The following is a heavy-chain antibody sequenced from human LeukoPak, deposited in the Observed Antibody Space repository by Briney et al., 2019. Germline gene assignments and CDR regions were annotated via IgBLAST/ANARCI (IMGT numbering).Heavy chain of an antibody. CDR3: AIFDRYYGMDV. Sequence: PSETLSLTCAVYGGSFSGYYWNWIRQPPGKGLEWIGEINHSGSTNYNPSLKSRVTISVDTSKNQFSLKLSSVTAADTAVYYCAIFDRYYGMDVWGQGTTVTVSS. CDR1: GGSFSGYY. CDR2: INHSGST. V-gene: IGHV4-34*01. J-gene: IGHJ6*02. D-gene: IGHD3-9*01.